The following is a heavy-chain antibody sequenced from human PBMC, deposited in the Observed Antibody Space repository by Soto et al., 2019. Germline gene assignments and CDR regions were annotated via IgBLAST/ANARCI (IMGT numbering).Heavy chain of an antibody. J-gene: IGHJ6*02. V-gene: IGHV1-8*01. Sequence: GASVKVSCKASGYTFTSYYISWVRQATGQGLEWMGWMNPNSGNTGYAQKFQGRVTMTRNTSISTAYMELSSLRSEDTAVYYCAAFFDTAIPSYYGMDVWGQGTTVTVSS. CDR1: GYTFTSYY. D-gene: IGHD5-18*01. CDR3: AAFFDTAIPSYYGMDV. CDR2: MNPNSGNT.